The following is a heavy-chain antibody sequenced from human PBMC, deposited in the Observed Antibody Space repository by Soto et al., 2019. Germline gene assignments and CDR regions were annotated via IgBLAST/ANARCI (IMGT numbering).Heavy chain of an antibody. Sequence: QLQLQESGPGLVKPSETLSLTCTVSGGSISSSSYYWGWIRQPPGKGLEWIGSIYYSGSTYYNPSLKSRVTISVDTSKNQFSLKLSSVTAADTAVYYCASLQWELLGGFDYWGQGTLVTVSS. D-gene: IGHD1-26*01. CDR2: IYYSGST. J-gene: IGHJ4*02. CDR1: GGSISSSSYY. V-gene: IGHV4-39*01. CDR3: ASLQWELLGGFDY.